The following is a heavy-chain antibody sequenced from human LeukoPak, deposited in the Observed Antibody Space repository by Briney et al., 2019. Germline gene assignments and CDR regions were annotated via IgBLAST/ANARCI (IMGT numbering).Heavy chain of an antibody. CDR2: ISAYNGNT. CDR3: ARTTYCGGDCYSWGIYY. J-gene: IGHJ4*02. V-gene: IGHV1-18*04. CDR1: GFSVKNYY. Sequence: ASVKVSCKASGFSVKNYYMHWVRQAPGQGLEWMGWISAYNGNTNYAQKLQGRVTMTTDTSTSTAYMELRSLRSDDTAVYYCARTTYCGGDCYSWGIYYWGQGTLVTVSS. D-gene: IGHD2-21*02.